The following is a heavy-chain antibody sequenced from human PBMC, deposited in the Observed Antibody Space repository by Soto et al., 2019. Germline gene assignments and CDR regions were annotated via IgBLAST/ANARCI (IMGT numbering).Heavy chain of an antibody. CDR3: ARDLTGTTQYYFDY. D-gene: IGHD1-7*01. V-gene: IGHV1-3*01. CDR2: INAGNGNT. Sequence: QVQLVQSGAEVKKPGASVKVSCKASGYTFTSYAMHWVRQAPGQRLEWMGWINAGNGNTKYSQKFQGRVTITRDTSASTAYMELSSLRSEDTAVYYCARDLTGTTQYYFDYWGQGTLVTVSS. CDR1: GYTFTSYA. J-gene: IGHJ4*02.